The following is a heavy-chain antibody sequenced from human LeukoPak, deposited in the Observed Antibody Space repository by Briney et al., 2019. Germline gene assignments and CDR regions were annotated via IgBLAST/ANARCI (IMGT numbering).Heavy chain of an antibody. CDR1: GGSISSSGYY. CDR3: ARDLAAYYGSGSTYYYYYYGMDV. J-gene: IGHJ6*02. D-gene: IGHD3-10*01. V-gene: IGHV4-39*07. CDR2: IYYSGST. Sequence: PSETLSLTCTVSGGSISSSGYYWGWIRQPPGKGLEWIGSIYYSGSTYYNPSLKSRVTISVDTSKNQFSLKLSSVTAADTAVYYCARDLAAYYGSGSTYYYYYYGMDVWGQGTTVTVSS.